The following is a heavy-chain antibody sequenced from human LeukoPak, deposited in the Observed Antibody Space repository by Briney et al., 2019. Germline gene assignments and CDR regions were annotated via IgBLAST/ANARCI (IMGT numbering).Heavy chain of an antibody. CDR3: ARASGLLRYYYMDV. J-gene: IGHJ6*03. D-gene: IGHD2-8*02. V-gene: IGHV1-2*02. CDR2: INPNSGGT. CDR1: GYTFTGYY. Sequence: ASVKVSCKASGYTFTGYYMHWVRQAPGQGLEWMGWINPNSGGTNYAQKFQGRVTMTRDTSISTAYMELSRLRSDDTAVYYCARASGLLRYYYMDVWGKGTTVTVSS.